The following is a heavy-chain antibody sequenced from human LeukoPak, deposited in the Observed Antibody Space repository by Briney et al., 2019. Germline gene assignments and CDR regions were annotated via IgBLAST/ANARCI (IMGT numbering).Heavy chain of an antibody. J-gene: IGHJ6*02. V-gene: IGHV3-7*01. CDR2: IKQDGSEK. CDR3: ARAPSTSYYYYGMDV. CDR1: GFTFSSYW. Sequence: PGGSVRLSCAASGFTFSSYWMSWVRQAPGKGLEWVGNIKQDGSEKYYVDSVKGRFTISRDNAKNSLYLQMNSLRAEDTAVYYCARAPSTSYYYYGMDVWGQGTTVTVSS. D-gene: IGHD2-2*01.